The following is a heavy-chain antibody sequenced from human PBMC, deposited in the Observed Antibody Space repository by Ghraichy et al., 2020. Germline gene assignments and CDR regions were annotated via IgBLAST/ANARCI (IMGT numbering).Heavy chain of an antibody. CDR1: GGSISSYY. CDR3: GRNPAPAYGSGSYYKEKWFDP. Sequence: SQTLSLTCTVSGGSISSYYWSWIRQPAGQGLEWIGRIYSSGSTNYNPSLKSRVTMSVDTSKNQFSLKLSSVTAADTAVYYCGRNPAPAYGSGSYYKEKWFDPWGQGTLVTVSS. CDR2: IYSSGST. V-gene: IGHV4-4*07. D-gene: IGHD3-10*01. J-gene: IGHJ5*02.